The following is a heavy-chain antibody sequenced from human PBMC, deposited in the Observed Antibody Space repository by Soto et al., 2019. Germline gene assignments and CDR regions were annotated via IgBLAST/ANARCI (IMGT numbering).Heavy chain of an antibody. CDR1: GGTFRRY. CDR2: IIDMYGTA. D-gene: IGHD2-21*01. J-gene: IGHJ4*02. V-gene: IGHV1-69*01. Sequence: QVQLVQSGAEVKKPGSSMKVSCKASGGTFRRYISWVRQAPGQGLEWMGGIIDMYGTANYAQKFQGRVTITADEFTSTAYMELSSLKPGDTGVYYCATNTSGDFPDWGQGTLVTVSS. CDR3: ATNTSGDFPD.